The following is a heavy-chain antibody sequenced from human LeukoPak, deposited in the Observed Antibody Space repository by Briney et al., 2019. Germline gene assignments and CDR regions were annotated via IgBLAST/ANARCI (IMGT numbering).Heavy chain of an antibody. V-gene: IGHV3-66*01. CDR3: ARDARGGYVFDS. CDR2: IYRGGDT. D-gene: IGHD5-12*01. CDR1: GFTISSSN. J-gene: IGHJ5*01. Sequence: GGSLRLSCAASGFTISSSNMSWGRQAPGKGVEWGSVIYRGGDTYYTESVKGRFTISRDNSKNTLYLQMNTLRPEDTAVYYCARDARGGYVFDSWGQGTLVTVSS.